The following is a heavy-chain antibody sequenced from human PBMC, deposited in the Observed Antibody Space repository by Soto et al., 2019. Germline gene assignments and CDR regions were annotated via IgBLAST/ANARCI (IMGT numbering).Heavy chain of an antibody. CDR3: ARGNTAMEESWFNP. D-gene: IGHD5-18*01. V-gene: IGHV1-18*04. J-gene: IGHJ5*02. CDR2: ISAYNGNT. Sequence: ASVKVSCKASGYTFTSYGISWVRQAPGQGLEWMGWISAYNGNTNYAQKLQGRVTMTTDTSTSTAYMELRSLRSDDTAVYYCARGNTAMEESWFNPWGQGTLVTVSS. CDR1: GYTFTSYG.